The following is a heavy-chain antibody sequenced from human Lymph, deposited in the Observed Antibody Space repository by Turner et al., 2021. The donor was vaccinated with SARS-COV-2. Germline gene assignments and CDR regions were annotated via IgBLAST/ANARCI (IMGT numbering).Heavy chain of an antibody. V-gene: IGHV1-69*04. J-gene: IGHJ3*02. CDR3: ARRHSGNYDAFDI. CDR1: GGTLSTYV. Sequence: QVQLVQCGAEVRKPGSSVKVSCQASGGTLSTYVLSGVRQAPGQGLEWMGRINPILGIANDEQKFQGRVTITADKSTSKAYMELSRLRAEDTAVYHCARRHSGNYDAFDIWGQGTMVTVSS. CDR2: INPILGIA. D-gene: IGHD1-26*01.